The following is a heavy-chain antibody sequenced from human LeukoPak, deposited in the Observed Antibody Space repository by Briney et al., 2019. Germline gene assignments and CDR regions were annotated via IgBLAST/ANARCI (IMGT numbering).Heavy chain of an antibody. V-gene: IGHV4-4*07. Sequence: SETLSLTRTVSGGSISSSYWSWIRQPAGKGLDWIGRIHSSGITNYNPSLNSRVTMSADTSKNQFSVRLTSVTAADTAVYYCARERRGGRATDAFDIWGQGTMVTVSS. CDR2: IHSSGIT. J-gene: IGHJ3*02. CDR3: ARERRGGRATDAFDI. CDR1: GGSISSSY.